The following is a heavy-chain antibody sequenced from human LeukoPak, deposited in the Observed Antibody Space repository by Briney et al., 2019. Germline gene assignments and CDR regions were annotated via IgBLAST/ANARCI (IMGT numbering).Heavy chain of an antibody. V-gene: IGHV3-23*01. Sequence: GGSLRLSCAASGFTFSSYSMSWVRQAPGKGLEWVSIISDSGANTYYADSVRGRFTISRDNSKNTLYLQMNSLRAEDTAVYYCARGYFERNYYYYYMDVWGKGTTVTISS. D-gene: IGHD3-9*01. CDR3: ARGYFERNYYYYYMDV. CDR2: ISDSGANT. CDR1: GFTFSSYS. J-gene: IGHJ6*03.